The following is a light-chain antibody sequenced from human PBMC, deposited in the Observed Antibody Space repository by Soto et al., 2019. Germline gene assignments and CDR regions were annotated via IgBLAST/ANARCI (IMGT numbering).Light chain of an antibody. CDR2: DAS. Sequence: EIVLTQSPGTLSLSPGVRATLSCRASQSVSSSYLAWYQQKPGLAPRLLIYDASSRATGIPDRFSGSGSGTDFTLNISRLEPEDFAVYYCQQFGSSLYTFGQGTTLEIK. CDR1: QSVSSSY. V-gene: IGKV3D-20*01. CDR3: QQFGSSLYT. J-gene: IGKJ2*01.